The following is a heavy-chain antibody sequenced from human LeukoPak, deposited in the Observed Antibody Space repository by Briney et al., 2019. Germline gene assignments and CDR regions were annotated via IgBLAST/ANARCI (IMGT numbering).Heavy chain of an antibody. CDR3: ARKYCSTTSCLFDN. CDR1: GFTFSSFE. D-gene: IGHD2-2*01. CDR2: ISSSGTTI. V-gene: IGHV3-48*03. Sequence: GGSLRLSCAASGFTFSSFEMNWVRQAPGKGLQWVSDISSSGTTIYYADSVKGRFTISRDNAKNSLYLQMNSLRAEDTAVYYCARKYCSTTSCLFDNWGQGTLVTVSS. J-gene: IGHJ4*02.